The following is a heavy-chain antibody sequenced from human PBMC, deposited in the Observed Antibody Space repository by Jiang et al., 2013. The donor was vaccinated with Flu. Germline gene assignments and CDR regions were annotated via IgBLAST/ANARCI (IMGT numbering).Heavy chain of an antibody. CDR2: IYYSGST. V-gene: IGHV4-59*08. J-gene: IGHJ4*02. Sequence: PGLVKPSETLSLTCTVSGGSISSYYWSWIRQPPGKGLEWIGYIYYSGSTNYNPSLKSRVTISVDTSKNQFSLKLSSVTAADTAVYYCARRQGPELDLIDYWGQGTLVTVSS. D-gene: IGHD1-1*01. CDR3: ARRQGPELDLIDY. CDR1: GGSISSYY.